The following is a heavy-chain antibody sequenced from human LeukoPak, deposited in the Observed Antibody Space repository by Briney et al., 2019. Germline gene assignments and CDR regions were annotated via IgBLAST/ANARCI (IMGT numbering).Heavy chain of an antibody. D-gene: IGHD3-3*01. Sequence: PGGSLRLSCAASGFTFSSYSMNWVRQAPGKGLEWVSYISSSSSTIYYADSVKGRFTISRDNAKNSLYLQMNSLRAEDTAVYYCARDVTYDFWSGYPGDYWGQGTLVTVSS. CDR1: GFTFSSYS. CDR3: ARDVTYDFWSGYPGDY. V-gene: IGHV3-48*01. J-gene: IGHJ4*02. CDR2: ISSSSSTI.